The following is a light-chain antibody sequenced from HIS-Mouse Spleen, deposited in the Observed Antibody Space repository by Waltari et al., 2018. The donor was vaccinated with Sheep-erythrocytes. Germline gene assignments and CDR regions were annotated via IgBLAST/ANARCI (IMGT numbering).Light chain of an antibody. Sequence: QSALTQPRSVSGSPGQSVTISCTGTSSDVGGYNYVSCYQQHPGKAPKLMIYDVSKRPSGVPGRFSGSKSGSTASLTISGLQAEDEADYYCCSYAGSYNHVFATGTKVTVL. CDR1: SSDVGGYNY. CDR3: CSYAGSYNHV. CDR2: DVS. V-gene: IGLV2-11*01. J-gene: IGLJ1*01.